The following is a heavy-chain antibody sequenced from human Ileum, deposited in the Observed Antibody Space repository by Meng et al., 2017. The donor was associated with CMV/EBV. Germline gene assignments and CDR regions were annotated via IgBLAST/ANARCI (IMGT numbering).Heavy chain of an antibody. CDR1: GYTFTAYY. V-gene: IGHV1-2*02. CDR3: ARASGYYRPYDY. Sequence: CKASGYTFTAYYIRWVRQAPGQGPEWMGWVNANNGVTKFPEKFRGRITMTTDTSVTTAFMKLDTLTSGDTAAYYCARASGYYRPYDYWGQGTQVTVSS. J-gene: IGHJ4*02. D-gene: IGHD6-25*01. CDR2: VNANNGVT.